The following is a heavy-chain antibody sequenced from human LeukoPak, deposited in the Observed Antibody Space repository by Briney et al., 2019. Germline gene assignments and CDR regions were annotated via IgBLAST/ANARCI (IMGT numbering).Heavy chain of an antibody. V-gene: IGHV4-39*01. CDR1: GGSISSSSYY. CDR2: IYYSGST. Sequence: SETLSLTCTVSGGSISSSSYYWGWIRQPPGKGLEWIGSIYYSGSTYYNPSLKSRVTISVDTSKNQFSLKLSSVTAADTAVYYCARHMDYDFWSGFFYWGQGTLVTVSS. J-gene: IGHJ4*02. CDR3: ARHMDYDFWSGFFY. D-gene: IGHD3-3*01.